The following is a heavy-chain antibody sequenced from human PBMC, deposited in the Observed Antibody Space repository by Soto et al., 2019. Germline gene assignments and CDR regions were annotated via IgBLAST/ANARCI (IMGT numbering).Heavy chain of an antibody. Sequence: GGSLRLSCAASGFSFRTFDMSWVRQAPDKGLEWISAISGNGGSTYFADSVKGRFTISRDNFKNILYLQMDSLRADDTAVYFCAKPGYYDASGYYYYLDSWGQGTQVTVSS. CDR2: ISGNGGST. D-gene: IGHD3-22*01. V-gene: IGHV3-23*01. CDR3: AKPGYYDASGYYYYLDS. CDR1: GFSFRTFD. J-gene: IGHJ4*02.